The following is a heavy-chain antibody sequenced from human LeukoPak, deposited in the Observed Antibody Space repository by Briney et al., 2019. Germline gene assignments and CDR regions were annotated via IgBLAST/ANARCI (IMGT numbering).Heavy chain of an antibody. J-gene: IGHJ6*02. Sequence: PSETLSLTCTVSGYSISSGYYWAWIRQPPGKGLEWIGEINHSGSTNYNPSLKSRVTISVDTSKNQFSLKLSSVTAADTAVYYCARVVDYYYGMDVWGQGTTVTVSS. D-gene: IGHD2-2*01. CDR2: INHSGST. V-gene: IGHV4-38-2*02. CDR3: ARVVDYYYGMDV. CDR1: GYSISSGYY.